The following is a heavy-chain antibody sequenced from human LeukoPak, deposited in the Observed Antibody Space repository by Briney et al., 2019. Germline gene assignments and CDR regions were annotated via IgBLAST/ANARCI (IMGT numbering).Heavy chain of an antibody. Sequence: GGSLRLSCAASGFTFSSYAMSWVRQAPGKGLEWFSAISGSGGSTYYADSVKGRFTISRDNSKDTLYLQMNSLRAEDTAVYYCAKVMAYYYGMDVWGQGTTVTVSS. CDR1: GFTFSSYA. V-gene: IGHV3-23*01. D-gene: IGHD5-24*01. J-gene: IGHJ6*02. CDR3: AKVMAYYYGMDV. CDR2: ISGSGGST.